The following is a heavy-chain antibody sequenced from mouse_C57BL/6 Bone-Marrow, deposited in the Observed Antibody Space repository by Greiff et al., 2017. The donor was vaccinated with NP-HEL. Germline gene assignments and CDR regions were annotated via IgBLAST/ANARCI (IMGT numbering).Heavy chain of an antibody. CDR2: INPYNGDT. V-gene: IGHV1-20*01. D-gene: IGHD1-1*01. Sequence: VQLKQSGPELVKPGDSVKISCKASGYSFTGYFMNWVMQSHGKSLEWIGRINPYNGDTFYNQKFKGKATLTVDKSSSTAHMELRSLTSENSAVYYGASWAFFFTTVVATGYFDVWGTGTTVTVSS. J-gene: IGHJ1*03. CDR1: GYSFTGYF. CDR3: ASWAFFFTTVVATGYFDV.